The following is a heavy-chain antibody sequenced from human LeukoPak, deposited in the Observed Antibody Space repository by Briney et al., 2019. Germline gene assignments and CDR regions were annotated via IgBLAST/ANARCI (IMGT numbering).Heavy chain of an antibody. CDR1: GSTFSSYW. J-gene: IGHJ4*02. CDR2: IKQDGIEV. V-gene: IGHV3-7*01. Sequence: GGSLRPSCAAYGSTFSSYWMSWVRQPPGRGRGWVAKIKQDGIEVFYVDYVKGRFTSSRDNAKNSMYLQMNSLRAEDTAVYYCARRREYYDSSGYYLYFDYWGQGNLVTVSS. D-gene: IGHD3-22*01. CDR3: ARRREYYDSSGYYLYFDY.